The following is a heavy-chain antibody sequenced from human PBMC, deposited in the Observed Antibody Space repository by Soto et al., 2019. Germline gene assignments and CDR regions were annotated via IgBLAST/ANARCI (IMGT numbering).Heavy chain of an antibody. V-gene: IGHV1-69*13. CDR1: GGTFSSYA. Sequence: SVKVSCKASGGTFSSYAISWVRQAPGQGLEWMGGIIPIFGTANYAQKFQGRVTITADESTSTAYTELSSLRSEDTAVYYCARAKVSSYYGSGPFDYWGQGTLVTVSS. CDR3: ARAKVSSYYGSGPFDY. D-gene: IGHD3-10*01. CDR2: IIPIFGTA. J-gene: IGHJ4*02.